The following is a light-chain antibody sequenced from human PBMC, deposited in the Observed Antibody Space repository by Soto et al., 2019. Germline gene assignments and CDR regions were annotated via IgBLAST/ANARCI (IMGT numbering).Light chain of an antibody. J-gene: IGLJ1*01. Sequence: QFVLTQPPSASGSPGQSVTISCTGTSSDVGGYNYVSWYQQHPGKAPKLMIYEVSKRPSGVPDRFSGSKSGNTASLTVSGLQAEDEADYYCSSYAGSNNFVLGTGTKLTVL. V-gene: IGLV2-8*01. CDR2: EVS. CDR3: SSYAGSNNFV. CDR1: SSDVGGYNY.